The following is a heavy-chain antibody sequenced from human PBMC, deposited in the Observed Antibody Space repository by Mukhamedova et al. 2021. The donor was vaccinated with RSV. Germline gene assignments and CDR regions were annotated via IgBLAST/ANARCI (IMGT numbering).Heavy chain of an antibody. D-gene: IGHD4-11*01. V-gene: IGHV4-59*10. J-gene: IGHJ4*02. CDR2: GGT. CDR3: ARFAGPYSNGDR. Sequence: GGTNYNPSLKSRVTMSVDTSKNQFSLRLSYVTAADSAVYYCARFAGPYSNGDRWGQGALVTVPS.